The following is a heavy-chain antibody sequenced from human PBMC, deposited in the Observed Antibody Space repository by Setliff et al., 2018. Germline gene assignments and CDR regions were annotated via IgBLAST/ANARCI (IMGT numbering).Heavy chain of an antibody. D-gene: IGHD1-1*01. J-gene: IGHJ6*03. CDR3: TRDPTGSNFYNFQFYMDV. Sequence: ASVKVSCRAFGYPFTGYYYNHWVRQAPGQGPEWMGWINPNTGAAKYAQQFQGRVTMTRDMSLRTVYLDLSGLTSDDTAVYYCTRDPTGSNFYNFQFYMDVWGKGTTVTVSS. CDR2: INPNTGAA. V-gene: IGHV1-2*02. CDR1: GYPFTGYY.